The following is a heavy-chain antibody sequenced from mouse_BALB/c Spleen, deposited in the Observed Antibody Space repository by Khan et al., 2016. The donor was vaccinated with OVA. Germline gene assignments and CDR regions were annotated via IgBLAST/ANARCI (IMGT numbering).Heavy chain of an antibody. V-gene: IGHV1-4*01. J-gene: IGHJ3*01. CDR2: INPCTGYT. D-gene: IGHD2-14*01. CDR3: VRDGTHYRNDGGIDY. Sequence: QIQLQQSGAELARPGASVKMSCKASGYTFTNYTIHWIKLRPGQGLEWIGYINPCTGYTNYNHKFKDKATFTSDKSSTTAYMQLSSLTSDDSAVNNSVRDGTHYRNDGGIDYWGQGTLVTVSS. CDR1: GYTFTNYT.